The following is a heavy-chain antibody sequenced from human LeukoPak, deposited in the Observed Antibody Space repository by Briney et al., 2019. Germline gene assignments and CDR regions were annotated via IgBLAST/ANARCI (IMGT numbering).Heavy chain of an antibody. CDR1: GFTFSSYC. V-gene: IGHV3-30*03. J-gene: IGHJ4*02. CDR3: ARGEYYSDTSSYFDY. D-gene: IGHD3-22*01. Sequence: PGGSLRLSCAASGFTFSSYCMNWVRQAPGKGLEWVAVISYDGSNKYYADSVKGRFTISRDNSKNTLFVQMSSLRAEDTAVYYCARGEYYSDTSSYFDYWGQGTLVTVSS. CDR2: ISYDGSNK.